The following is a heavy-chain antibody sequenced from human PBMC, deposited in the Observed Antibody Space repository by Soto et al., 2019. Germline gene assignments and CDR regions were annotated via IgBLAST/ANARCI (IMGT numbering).Heavy chain of an antibody. D-gene: IGHD1-26*01. Sequence: HPGGSLRLSCAASGFTFSSYAMHWVRQAPGKGLEWVAVISYDGSNKYYADSVKGRFTISRDNSKNTLYLQMNSLRAEDTAVYYCARGPGGLYYYYGMDVWGQGTTVTVSS. CDR3: ARGPGGLYYYYGMDV. CDR1: GFTFSSYA. V-gene: IGHV3-30-3*01. CDR2: ISYDGSNK. J-gene: IGHJ6*02.